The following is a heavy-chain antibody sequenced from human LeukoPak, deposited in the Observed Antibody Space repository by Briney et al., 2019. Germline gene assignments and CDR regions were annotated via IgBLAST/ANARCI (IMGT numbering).Heavy chain of an antibody. CDR1: GFTFDDYG. Sequence: GGSLRLSCAASGFTFDDYGMSWVRQAPGKGLEWVSGINWNGDSTGYADSVKGRFTISRDNAKHSLYLQMNSLTTEDTAFYYCARDVLYDSIAYSSDCWGQGTLVTVSS. J-gene: IGHJ4*02. CDR2: INWNGDST. V-gene: IGHV3-20*04. CDR3: ARDVLYDSIAYSSDC. D-gene: IGHD3-22*01.